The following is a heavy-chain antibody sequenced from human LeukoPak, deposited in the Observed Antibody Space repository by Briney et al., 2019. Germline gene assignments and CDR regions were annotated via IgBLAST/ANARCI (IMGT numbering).Heavy chain of an antibody. CDR3: ANEVRPNDY. CDR2: IDISGGST. CDR1: GFTFNSHA. Sequence: PGGSLRLSCAVSGFTFNSHAMCWVRQAPGKGLEWVSSIDISGGSTYYPDSVKGRFTISRDNSKNTLYLQMNSLRGEDTALYFCANEVRPNDYWGQGTLVTVSS. J-gene: IGHJ4*02. D-gene: IGHD4/OR15-4a*01. V-gene: IGHV3-23*01.